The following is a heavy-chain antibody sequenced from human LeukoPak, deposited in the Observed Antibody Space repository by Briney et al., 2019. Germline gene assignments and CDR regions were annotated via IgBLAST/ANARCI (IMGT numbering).Heavy chain of an antibody. Sequence: PGGSLRLSCAASGFTVSSNYMSWVRQAPGKGLEWVSVIYSGGSTYYADSVKGRFTISRDNSKNTLYLQMNSLRAEDTAVYYCARARGGIRFDYWGQGTLVTVSS. CDR1: GFTVSSNY. J-gene: IGHJ4*02. V-gene: IGHV3-53*01. CDR2: IYSGGST. D-gene: IGHD3-16*01. CDR3: ARARGGIRFDY.